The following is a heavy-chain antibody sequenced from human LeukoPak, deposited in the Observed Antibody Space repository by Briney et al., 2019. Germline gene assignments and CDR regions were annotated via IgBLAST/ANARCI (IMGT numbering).Heavy chain of an antibody. CDR2: IFHTGDV. CDR1: GYSINSGYF. D-gene: IGHD5-12*01. V-gene: IGHV4-38-2*02. Sequence: SETLSLTCTVSGYSINSGYFWGWVRQPPGKGPEWIGSIFHTGDVYYNPSLRSRVTLSIDTSRNQVSLKVTSVTAADTGVYYCARGRQFLRFLDFWGQGTLVTVSS. J-gene: IGHJ4*02. CDR3: ARGRQFLRFLDF.